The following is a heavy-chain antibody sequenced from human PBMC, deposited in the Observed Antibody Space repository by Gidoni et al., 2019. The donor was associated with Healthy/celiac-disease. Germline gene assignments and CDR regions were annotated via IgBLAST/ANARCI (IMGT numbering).Heavy chain of an antibody. CDR3: AKDLLSSGYYLDY. CDR1: GFTFSSYG. V-gene: IGHV3-30*18. CDR2: ISYDGSNK. J-gene: IGHJ4*02. Sequence: QVQLVESGGGVVQPGRSLRLSCAASGFTFSSYGMHWVRQAPGKGLEWVAVISYDGSNKYYADSVKGRFTISRDNSKNTLYLQMNSLRAEDTAVYYCAKDLLSSGYYLDYWGQGTLVTVSS. D-gene: IGHD3-22*01.